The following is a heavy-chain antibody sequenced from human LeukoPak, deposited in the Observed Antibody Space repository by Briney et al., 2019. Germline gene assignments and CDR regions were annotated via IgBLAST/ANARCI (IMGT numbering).Heavy chain of an antibody. CDR3: ARGDYDILTGYPIPLDY. J-gene: IGHJ4*02. D-gene: IGHD3-9*01. CDR1: GFTFSSYS. V-gene: IGHV3-21*01. CDR2: ISSSSSYI. Sequence: GGSLRLSCAASGFTFSSYSMNWVRQAPGKGLEWVSSISSSSSYIYYADSVKGRFTISRDNAKNSLYLQMNSLRAEDTAVYYCARGDYDILTGYPIPLDYWGQGTLVTVSS.